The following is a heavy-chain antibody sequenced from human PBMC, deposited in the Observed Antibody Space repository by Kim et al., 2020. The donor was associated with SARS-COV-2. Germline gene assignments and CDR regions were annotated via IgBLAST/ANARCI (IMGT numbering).Heavy chain of an antibody. D-gene: IGHD3-10*01. CDR2: T. Sequence: TNYAQQFQGRVNMTRDTSLSTAYMDLRRLGSDDTAVYYCAHEYYYYGMDVWGQGTTVTVSS. CDR3: AHEYYYYGMDV. V-gene: IGHV1-2*02. J-gene: IGHJ6*02.